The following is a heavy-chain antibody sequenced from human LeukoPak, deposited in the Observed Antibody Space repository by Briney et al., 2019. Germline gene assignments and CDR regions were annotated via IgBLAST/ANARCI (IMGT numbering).Heavy chain of an antibody. D-gene: IGHD6-6*01. J-gene: IGHJ4*02. V-gene: IGHV1-69*05. Sequence: GASVKVSCKASGYTFTGYYMHWVRQAPGQGLEWMGGIIPIFGTANYAQKFQGRVTITTDESTSTAYMELSSLRSEDTAVYYCASFPAKKQLGVYFDYWGQGTLVTVSS. CDR3: ASFPAKKQLGVYFDY. CDR2: IIPIFGTA. CDR1: GYTFTGYY.